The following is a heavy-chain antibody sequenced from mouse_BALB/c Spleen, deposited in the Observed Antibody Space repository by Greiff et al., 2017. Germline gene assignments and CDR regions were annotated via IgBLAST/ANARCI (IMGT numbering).Heavy chain of an antibody. V-gene: IGHV5-6-5*01. CDR1: GFTFSSYA. D-gene: IGHD1-3*01. Sequence: EVQLVESGGGLVKPGGSLKLSCAASGFTFSSYAMSWVRQTPEKRLEWVASISSGGSTYYPDSVKGRFTISRDNARNILYLQMSSLRSEDTAMYYCARSGLDAMDYWGQGTSVTVSS. CDR3: ARSGLDAMDY. CDR2: ISSGGST. J-gene: IGHJ4*01.